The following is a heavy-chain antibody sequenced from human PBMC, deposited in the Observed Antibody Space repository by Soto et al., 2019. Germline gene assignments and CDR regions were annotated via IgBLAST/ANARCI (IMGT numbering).Heavy chain of an antibody. J-gene: IGHJ6*02. Sequence: GASVKVSCKASGFTFTSSAVQWVRQARGQRLEWIGWIVVGSGNTNYAQKFQERVTITRDMSTSTAYMELSSLRSEDTAAYYCAAGGGGLRYCSGGSCYTLDGMDVWGQGTTVTVSS. D-gene: IGHD2-15*01. CDR3: AAGGGGLRYCSGGSCYTLDGMDV. CDR2: IVVGSGNT. V-gene: IGHV1-58*01. CDR1: GFTFTSSA.